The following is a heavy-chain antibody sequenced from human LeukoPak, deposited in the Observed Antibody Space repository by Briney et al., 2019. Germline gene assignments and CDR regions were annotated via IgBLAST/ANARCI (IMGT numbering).Heavy chain of an antibody. CDR3: AGGLHWFDP. CDR2: IWYDGSYK. J-gene: IGHJ5*02. V-gene: IGHV3-33*01. Sequence: GRSLRLSCAASGFPFSSFGMNWVRQAPGKGLEWVAVIWYDGSYKYYADSVKGRFTISRDNSENTLFLQMNSLRVEDTGVYYCAGGLHWFDPWGQGTPVTVSS. D-gene: IGHD2-15*01. CDR1: GFPFSSFG.